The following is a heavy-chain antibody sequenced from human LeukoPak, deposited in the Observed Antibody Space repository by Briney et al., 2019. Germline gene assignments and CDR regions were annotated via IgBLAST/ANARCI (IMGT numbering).Heavy chain of an antibody. J-gene: IGHJ4*02. CDR2: ISDSGDIT. Sequence: GGSLRLSCAASGFTFSSYAMSWVRQAPGKGLEWVSGISDSGDITYYADSVKGRFTISRDNSKNTLYVQMNSLRAEDTAVYYCARDGSYYDYWGQGTLVTVSS. CDR1: GFTFSSYA. V-gene: IGHV3-23*01. D-gene: IGHD1-26*01. CDR3: ARDGSYYDY.